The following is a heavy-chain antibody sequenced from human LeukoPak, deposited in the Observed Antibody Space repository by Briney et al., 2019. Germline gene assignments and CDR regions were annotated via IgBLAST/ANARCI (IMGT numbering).Heavy chain of an antibody. V-gene: IGHV3-21*01. CDR3: AKDGDSSGWYYFDY. J-gene: IGHJ4*02. CDR1: GFTFSSYS. CDR2: ISSSSSYI. D-gene: IGHD6-19*01. Sequence: GGSLRRSCAASGFTFSSYSMNWVRQAPGKGLEWVSSISSSSSYIYYADSLKGRFTISRDNAKNSLYLQMNSLRAEDTAVYYCAKDGDSSGWYYFDYWGQGTLVTVSS.